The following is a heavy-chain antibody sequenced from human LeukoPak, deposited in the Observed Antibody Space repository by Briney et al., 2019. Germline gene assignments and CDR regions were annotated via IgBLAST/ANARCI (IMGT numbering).Heavy chain of an antibody. CDR2: IIESGSST. CDR3: AKDSGDIYYYYYMDV. D-gene: IGHD1-1*01. Sequence: GGSLRLSCVASGFTLSDSDMSWIRQAPGKGLEWVSYIIESGSSTYYADSVTGRFTISRDNAKNTLYLQMNSLRAEDTAVYYCAKDSGDIYYYYYMDVWGKGTTVTVSS. V-gene: IGHV3-11*04. J-gene: IGHJ6*03. CDR1: GFTLSDSD.